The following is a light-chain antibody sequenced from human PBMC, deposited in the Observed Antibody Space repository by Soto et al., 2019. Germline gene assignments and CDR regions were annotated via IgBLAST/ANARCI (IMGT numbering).Light chain of an antibody. CDR2: EVS. CDR3: SSYTGSSSLEV. V-gene: IGLV2-14*01. Sequence: QSALAQPASVSGSPGQSITISCTGTSSDVGGYDYVSWYQQHPGKAPKLMIYEVSNRPSGVSNRFSSSKYANTASLTISGLQTEDEADYYCSSYTGSSSLEVFGTGTKVTVL. CDR1: SSDVGGYDY. J-gene: IGLJ1*01.